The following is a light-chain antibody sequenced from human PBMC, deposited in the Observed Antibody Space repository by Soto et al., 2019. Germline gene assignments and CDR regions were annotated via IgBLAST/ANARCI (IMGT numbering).Light chain of an antibody. CDR1: QSVSSN. CDR2: GAS. CDR3: QQYNNWPQT. J-gene: IGKJ1*01. V-gene: IGKV3-15*01. Sequence: EIVMTQSPATLSVSPGERVTLSCRASQSVSSNLAWYQQKPGQAPRLLIYGASTRASGIPARFSGSGSGTDFTLTISSLQSEDFAVYYCQQYNNWPQTFGQGTKV.